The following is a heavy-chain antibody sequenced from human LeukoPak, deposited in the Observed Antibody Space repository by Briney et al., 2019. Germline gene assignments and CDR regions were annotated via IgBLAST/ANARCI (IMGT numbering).Heavy chain of an antibody. V-gene: IGHV4-39*07. Sequence: PSETLSLTCTVSGCSISSSSYYWGWIRQPPGKGLEWIGSIYYSGSTYYNPSLKSRVTISVDTSKNQFSLKLSSVTAADTAVYYCARGRVAGPRYYFDYWGQGTLVTVSS. CDR1: GCSISSSSYY. D-gene: IGHD6-19*01. CDR3: ARGRVAGPRYYFDY. CDR2: IYYSGST. J-gene: IGHJ4*02.